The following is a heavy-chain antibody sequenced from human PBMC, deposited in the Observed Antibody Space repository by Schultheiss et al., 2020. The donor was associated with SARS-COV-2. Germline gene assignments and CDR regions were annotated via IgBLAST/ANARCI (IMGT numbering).Heavy chain of an antibody. Sequence: SETLSLTCAVSGGSISSYYWSWIRQPPGKGLEWIGYIYYSGSTNYNPSLKSRVTISVDTSKNQFSLKLSSVTAADTAVYYCARGLKRITMVQGVGGDWFDPWGQGTLVTVSS. D-gene: IGHD3-10*01. V-gene: IGHV4-59*12. CDR1: GGSISSYY. CDR3: ARGLKRITMVQGVGGDWFDP. J-gene: IGHJ5*02. CDR2: IYYSGST.